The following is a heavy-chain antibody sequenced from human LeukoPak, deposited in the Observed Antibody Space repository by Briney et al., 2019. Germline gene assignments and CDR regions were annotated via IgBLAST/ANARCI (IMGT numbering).Heavy chain of an antibody. CDR3: ARDAAGGIDY. CDR1: GGSISSSTYY. Sequence: SETLSLTCTVSGGSISSSTYYWGWIRQPPGKGLEWIGSIFFNGNTYYNPSLKSRVTISLDTSRNQFSLKLNSLTAADTAVYYCARDAAGGIDYWGQGTLVTVSS. CDR2: IFFNGNT. D-gene: IGHD6-13*01. V-gene: IGHV4-39*02. J-gene: IGHJ4*02.